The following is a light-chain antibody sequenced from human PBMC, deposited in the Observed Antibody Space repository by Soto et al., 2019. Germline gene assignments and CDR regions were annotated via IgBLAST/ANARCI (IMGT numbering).Light chain of an antibody. CDR2: KAS. J-gene: IGKJ4*01. CDR1: QSISTW. V-gene: IGKV1-5*03. CDR3: RHYKGYTTLT. Sequence: DIQMTQSPSTLSASVGDRVTITCRASQSISTWLAWYQQKPGMAPKLLIHKASSLESVAPSRFSGSGSGKEFALTLSRVQPDDSATYYCRHYKGYTTLTFGGGTKVEIK.